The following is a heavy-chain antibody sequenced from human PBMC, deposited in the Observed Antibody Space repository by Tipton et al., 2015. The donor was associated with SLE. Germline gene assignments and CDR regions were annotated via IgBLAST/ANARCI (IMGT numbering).Heavy chain of an antibody. CDR1: GYSFTNSW. V-gene: IGHV5-51*03. D-gene: IGHD3-3*01. J-gene: IGHJ4*02. CDR3: ARTYYDFWSGYYKAPYFDF. Sequence: QLVQSGAEVKKPGEALQISCKTSGYSFTNSWIVWFRHMPGKGLECMGMIDPSDSDTRYNPSFQGQVTISADKSISTAYLQWSSLKASDTAVYYCARTYYDFWSGYYKAPYFDFWGQGTLVTVSS. CDR2: IDPSDSDT.